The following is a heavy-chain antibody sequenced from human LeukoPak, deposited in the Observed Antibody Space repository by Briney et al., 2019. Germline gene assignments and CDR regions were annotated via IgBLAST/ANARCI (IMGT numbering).Heavy chain of an antibody. Sequence: SVKVSCKASGGTFSSYAISWVRQAPGQGLEWMGGIIPIFGTANYAQKFQGRVTITTDESTSTAYMELSSLRSEDAAVYYCARALSGSYPIFDYWGQGTLVTVSS. D-gene: IGHD1-26*01. J-gene: IGHJ4*02. CDR3: ARALSGSYPIFDY. V-gene: IGHV1-69*05. CDR1: GGTFSSYA. CDR2: IIPIFGTA.